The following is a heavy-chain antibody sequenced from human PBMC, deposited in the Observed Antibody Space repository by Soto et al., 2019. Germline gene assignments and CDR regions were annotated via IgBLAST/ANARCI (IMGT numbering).Heavy chain of an antibody. D-gene: IGHD6-13*01. V-gene: IGHV3-48*02. CDR2: NSSSSSTI. CDR1: GFTFSSYS. Sequence: GESLRLSCAASGFTFSSYSMNWVRQAPGKGLEWVSYNSSSSSTIYYENSVRGRFTISRDTAKNSLYLHMNSLRDEDTALYFCSRCMAAAGPGYFYYYGMDVWGQGNTVIVSS. J-gene: IGHJ6*02. CDR3: SRCMAAAGPGYFYYYGMDV.